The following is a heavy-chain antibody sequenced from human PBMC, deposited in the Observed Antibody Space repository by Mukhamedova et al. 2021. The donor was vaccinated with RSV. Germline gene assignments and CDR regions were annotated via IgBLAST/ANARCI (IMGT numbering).Heavy chain of an antibody. Sequence: GYYWSWIRQPPGRGLEWIGYIYYSESTNYNPSLKSRVTISVDTSKNQFSLRLNSVTAADTAVYYCASGSGYNRWFLDYWGQGTLVT. V-gene: IGHV4-61*08. CDR2: IYYSEST. D-gene: IGHD3-22*01. CDR3: ASGSGYNRWFLDY. J-gene: IGHJ4*02. CDR1: GYY.